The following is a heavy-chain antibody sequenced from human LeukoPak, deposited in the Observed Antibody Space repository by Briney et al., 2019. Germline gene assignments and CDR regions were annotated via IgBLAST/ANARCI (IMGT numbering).Heavy chain of an antibody. CDR1: GFAVSGNY. CDR2: FYSGGST. D-gene: IGHD5-18*01. V-gene: IGHV3-53*01. Sequence: GGSLRLSCAVSGFAVSGNYMTWVRQAPGKGLEWVSTFYSGGSTYYADSVKGRFIISIDSSTNTLYVQMNSLRAEDTAVYFCARDRGYSYPYFDCWGQGTLVTVSS. CDR3: ARDRGYSYPYFDC. J-gene: IGHJ4*02.